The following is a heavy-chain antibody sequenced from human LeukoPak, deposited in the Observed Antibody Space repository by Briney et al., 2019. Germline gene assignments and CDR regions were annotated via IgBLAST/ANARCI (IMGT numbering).Heavy chain of an antibody. Sequence: PGGSLRLSCAASGFTFNSYAMTWVRQAPGKVLEWVSGNSGGGGSTYYTDSVKGRVTISRDNSKNTLYLQMNSLRAEDTAIYYCADPASTDYWGQGTLVTVSS. D-gene: IGHD2-2*01. V-gene: IGHV3-23*01. CDR2: NSGGGGST. CDR1: GFTFNSYA. CDR3: ADPASTDY. J-gene: IGHJ4*02.